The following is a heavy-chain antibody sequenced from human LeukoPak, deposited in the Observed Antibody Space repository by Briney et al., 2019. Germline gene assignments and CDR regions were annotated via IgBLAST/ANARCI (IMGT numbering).Heavy chain of an antibody. J-gene: IGHJ5*02. D-gene: IGHD3-10*01. CDR3: AREVWSLVYYGSEKYKWFDP. CDR2: ISDTESI. CDR1: GGSISSYH. Sequence: SETLSLTCTVSGGSISSYHWSWIRQSPGKALEWIGYISDTESINYNPSLRSRVTISVDTSKNRFSLKLSSVTAADTAVYFCAREVWSLVYYGSEKYKWFDPWGQGTPVTVSS. V-gene: IGHV4-59*01.